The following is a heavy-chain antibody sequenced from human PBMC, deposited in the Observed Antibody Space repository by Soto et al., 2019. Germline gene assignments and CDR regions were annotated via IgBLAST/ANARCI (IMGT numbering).Heavy chain of an antibody. Sequence: QVQLVQSGAEVKKPGASVKVSCKASGCTFTSYGITWVRQAPGQGLEWMGWISADNGNTNHAHKLQGRVTMTTDTSTSTAYMELRSLRSDDTAVYYCARKEVGATLKDFDYWGQGTLVTVSS. D-gene: IGHD1-26*01. CDR1: GCTFTSYG. CDR3: ARKEVGATLKDFDY. V-gene: IGHV1-18*04. J-gene: IGHJ4*02. CDR2: ISADNGNT.